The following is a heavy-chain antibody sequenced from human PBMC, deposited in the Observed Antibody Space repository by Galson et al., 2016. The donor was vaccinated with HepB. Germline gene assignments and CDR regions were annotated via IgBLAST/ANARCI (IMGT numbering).Heavy chain of an antibody. D-gene: IGHD2-2*01. Sequence: SLRLSCAASGITFSSYGMHWVRQAPGKGLKWVAIIWYDGSNKFYAHPVKGRFTVSRDNSKNTLYLQMNSLRAEDTAVYYCARDTISASPQDYYYYGMDVWGQGTTVTVSS. CDR1: GITFSSYG. J-gene: IGHJ6*02. CDR2: IWYDGSNK. V-gene: IGHV3-33*01. CDR3: ARDTISASPQDYYYYGMDV.